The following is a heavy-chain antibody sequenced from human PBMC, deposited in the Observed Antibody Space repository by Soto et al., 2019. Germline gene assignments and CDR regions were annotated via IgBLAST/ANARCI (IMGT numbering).Heavy chain of an antibody. V-gene: IGHV3-33*05. J-gene: IGHJ4*02. CDR2: ILYDGRDK. D-gene: IGHD6-19*01. CDR3: ARGCNGWYFEY. CDR1: GFTFGSYC. Sequence: GGALRRAFSASGFTFGSYCIHWVRQAPGKELEWVAMILYDGRDKYDVDAVEGRSTIPRDSSKNTLFRQMKRRRFDAAAGNFSARGCNGWYFEYWGQGPMVLASP.